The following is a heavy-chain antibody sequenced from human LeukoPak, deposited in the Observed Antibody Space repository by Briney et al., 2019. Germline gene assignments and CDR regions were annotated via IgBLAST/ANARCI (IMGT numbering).Heavy chain of an antibody. V-gene: IGHV4-34*01. Sequence: SETLSLTCAVYGGSFSGYYWSWIRQPPGKGLEWIGEINHSGSTNYNPSLKSRVTISVDTSKNRFSLKLSSVTAADTAVYYCARVGWFGVRDWFDPWGQGTLVTVSS. CDR1: GGSFSGYY. CDR3: ARVGWFGVRDWFDP. D-gene: IGHD3-10*01. J-gene: IGHJ5*02. CDR2: INHSGST.